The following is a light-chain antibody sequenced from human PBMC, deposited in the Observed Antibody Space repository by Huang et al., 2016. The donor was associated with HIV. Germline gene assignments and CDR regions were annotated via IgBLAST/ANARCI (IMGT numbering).Light chain of an antibody. CDR2: DAS. V-gene: IGKV3-11*01. Sequence: EIVLTQSPATLSLSPGERATLSCRASQSVSSYLAWYQQKPGQAPRCLIYDASNRATGIPARFSGSGSGTDFNRTISSLEPEDFAVYYCQQRSNWLTFGGGTKVEIK. J-gene: IGKJ4*01. CDR3: QQRSNWLT. CDR1: QSVSSY.